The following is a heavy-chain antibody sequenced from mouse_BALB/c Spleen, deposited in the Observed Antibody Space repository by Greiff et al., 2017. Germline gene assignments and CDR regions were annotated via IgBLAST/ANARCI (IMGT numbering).Heavy chain of an antibody. V-gene: IGHV5-6-5*01. Sequence: DVKLVESGGGLVKPGGSLKLSCAASGFTFSSYAMSWVRQTPEKRLEWVASISSGGSTYYPDSVKGRFTISRDNARNILYLQMSSLRSEDTAMYYCAREGGLGDWYFDVWGAGTTVTVSS. J-gene: IGHJ1*01. CDR1: GFTFSSYA. D-gene: IGHD4-1*01. CDR3: AREGGLGDWYFDV. CDR2: ISSGGST.